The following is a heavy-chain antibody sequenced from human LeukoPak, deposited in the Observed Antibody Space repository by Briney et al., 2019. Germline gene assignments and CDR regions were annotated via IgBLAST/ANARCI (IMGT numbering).Heavy chain of an antibody. Sequence: GSLRLSCTASGITFGDYVMSSVRQAPGKGREWVGLIRSKRNGGTTDHAASVKGRFTISRDDSRNIVYLQMNSLKTEDTAVYYCTTGMVATTIDYWGQGTLVTVSS. CDR3: TTGMVATTIDY. CDR1: GITFGDYV. V-gene: IGHV3-49*04. D-gene: IGHD5-12*01. J-gene: IGHJ4*02. CDR2: IRSKRNGGTT.